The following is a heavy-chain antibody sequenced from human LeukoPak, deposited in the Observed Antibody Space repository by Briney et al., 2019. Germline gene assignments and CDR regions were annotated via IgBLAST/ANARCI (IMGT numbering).Heavy chain of an antibody. V-gene: IGHV4-59*08. CDR1: GGSISSYY. J-gene: IGHJ4*02. Sequence: SETLSLTCSVSGGSISSYYWSWIRHPPGKALEWIGYIYYSGSTNYNPSLKSRVTISVDTSKNQFSLKLSSVTAADTAVYYCARHYGPFDCWGQGTLVTVSS. CDR2: IYYSGST. CDR3: ARHYGPFDC. D-gene: IGHD3-10*01.